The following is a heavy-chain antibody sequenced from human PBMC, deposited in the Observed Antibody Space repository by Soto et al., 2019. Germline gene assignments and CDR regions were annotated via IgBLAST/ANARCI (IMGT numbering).Heavy chain of an antibody. V-gene: IGHV4-34*01. Sequence: SETLSLTCAVYGGSFSGYYWSWIRQPPGKGLEWIGEINHSGSTNYNPSLKSRVTISVDTSKNQFSLKLSSVTAADTAVYYCARGPRDIVVVVAAIRGSWFDPWGQGTLVTVSS. D-gene: IGHD2-15*01. CDR3: ARGPRDIVVVVAAIRGSWFDP. CDR1: GGSFSGYY. J-gene: IGHJ5*02. CDR2: INHSGST.